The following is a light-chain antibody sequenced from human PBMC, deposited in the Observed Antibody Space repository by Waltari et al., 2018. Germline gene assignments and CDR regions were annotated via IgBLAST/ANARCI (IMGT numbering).Light chain of an antibody. V-gene: IGKV4-1*01. Sequence: DIVMTQSPDSLAVSLGERATINCKSSQSVLYSSKNKNYLAWYQAKPGQPPKLLLSWASTREYGVPDRFSGSGSGTDFTLTISSLQAEDVAVYYCQQHYSTPWTFGQGTKVEIK. CDR1: QSVLYSSKNKNY. J-gene: IGKJ1*01. CDR2: WAS. CDR3: QQHYSTPWT.